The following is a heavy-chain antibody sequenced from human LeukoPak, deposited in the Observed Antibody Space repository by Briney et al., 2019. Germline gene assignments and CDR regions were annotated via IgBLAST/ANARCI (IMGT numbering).Heavy chain of an antibody. Sequence: GGSLRLSCAASGFTFSTHAMSWVRQAPGKGLEWVAVISNKGSNKYYADSVKGRFTISRDNSKNTLYLQMNSLRAEDTAVYYCGGGWYFFDYWGQGTLVTVSS. CDR3: GGGWYFFDY. D-gene: IGHD2-15*01. CDR1: GFTFSTHA. CDR2: ISNKGSNK. V-gene: IGHV3-30*03. J-gene: IGHJ4*02.